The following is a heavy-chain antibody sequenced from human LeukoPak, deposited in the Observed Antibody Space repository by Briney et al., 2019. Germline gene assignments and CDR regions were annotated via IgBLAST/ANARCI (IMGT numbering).Heavy chain of an antibody. J-gene: IGHJ1*01. V-gene: IGHV3-21*01. CDR2: ISRSSHQG. Sequence: GGSLRLSRAAPGFSFSDSSMNWVRQAPGKGLEWVSSISRSSHQGYYEGPVKGRFTISRDNAKNSLYLQMNILRAEDMAVYFCVRDLMGSGSTTAYLHHWGQGTLVTVSS. D-gene: IGHD1-1*01. CDR3: VRDLMGSGSTTAYLHH. CDR1: GFSFSDSS.